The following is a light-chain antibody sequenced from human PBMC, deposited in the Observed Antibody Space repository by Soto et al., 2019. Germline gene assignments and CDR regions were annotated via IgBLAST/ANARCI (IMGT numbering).Light chain of an antibody. CDR1: QSVSSD. CDR2: GAS. V-gene: IGKV3-20*01. Sequence: EIVMTQSPATLSVSPGERATLSCRASQSVSSDLAWYHQKPGQAPRLLIYGASTRATGIPDRFSGSGSGTDFTLTIRRLEPEDFAVYYCQQYGTSPEWTFGQGTKVDIK. J-gene: IGKJ1*01. CDR3: QQYGTSPEWT.